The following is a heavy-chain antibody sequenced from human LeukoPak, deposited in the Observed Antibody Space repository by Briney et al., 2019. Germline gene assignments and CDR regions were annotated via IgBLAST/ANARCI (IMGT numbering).Heavy chain of an antibody. CDR3: ARDRGFLEWLLSDLDY. CDR1: GFTFSSYA. Sequence: GGSLRLSCAASGFTFSSYAMHWVRQAPGKGLEWVAVISYDGSNKYYADSVKGRFTISRDNSKNTLYLQMNSLRAEDTAVYYCARDRGFLEWLLSDLDYWGQGTLVTVSS. J-gene: IGHJ4*02. V-gene: IGHV3-30-3*01. D-gene: IGHD3-3*01. CDR2: ISYDGSNK.